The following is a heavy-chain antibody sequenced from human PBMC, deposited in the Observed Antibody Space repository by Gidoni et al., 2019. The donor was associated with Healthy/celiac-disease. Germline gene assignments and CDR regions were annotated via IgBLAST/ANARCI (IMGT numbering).Heavy chain of an antibody. CDR3: ARGMVRGVIKRDYYYGMDV. D-gene: IGHD3-10*01. J-gene: IGHJ6*02. V-gene: IGHV4-34*01. CDR2: INHSGST. CDR1: GGSFRGYY. Sequence: QVQLQQWGAGLLKPSETLSLTCAVYGGSFRGYYWSWIRQPPGKGLEWIGEINHSGSTNYNPSLKSRVTISVDTSKNQFSLKLSSVTAADTAVYYCARGMVRGVIKRDYYYGMDVWGQGTTVTVSS.